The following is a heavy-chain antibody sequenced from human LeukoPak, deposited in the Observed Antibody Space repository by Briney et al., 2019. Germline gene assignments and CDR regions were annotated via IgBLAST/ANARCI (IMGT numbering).Heavy chain of an antibody. CDR3: ARRIPYYVWGRLNYYYYGMDV. J-gene: IGHJ6*02. Sequence: PSETLSLTCTVSGGSISSYYWSWIRQPPGKGLEWIGYMYYSGSTNYNPSLKSRVTISVDTSKNQFSLKLSSVTAADTAVYYCARRIPYYVWGRLNYYYYGMDVWGQGTTVTVSS. CDR2: MYYSGST. V-gene: IGHV4-59*08. CDR1: GGSISSYY. D-gene: IGHD3-16*01.